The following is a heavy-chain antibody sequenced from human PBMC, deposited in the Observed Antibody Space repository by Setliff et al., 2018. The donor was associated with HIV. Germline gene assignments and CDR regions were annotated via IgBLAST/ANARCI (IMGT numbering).Heavy chain of an antibody. CDR2: INPSGGST. V-gene: IGHV1-2*02. J-gene: IGHJ4*02. CDR3: VRSPGSFISTDSTEAGDY. CDR1: GYTFTGYY. D-gene: IGHD3-22*01. Sequence: ASVKVSCKASGYTFTGYYMHWVRQAPGQGLEWMGWINPSGGSTSYAQKLQVRVTLTRDTSMTTAYMELRSLRSDDTAVYYCVRSPGSFISTDSTEAGDYWGQGTLVTVSS.